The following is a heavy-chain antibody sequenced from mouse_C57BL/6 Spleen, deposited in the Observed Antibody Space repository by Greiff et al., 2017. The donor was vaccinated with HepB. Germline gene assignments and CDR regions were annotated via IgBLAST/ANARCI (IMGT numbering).Heavy chain of an antibody. Sequence: QVQLQQSGPELVKPGASVKLSCKASGYTFTSYDINWVKQRPGQGLGWIGWIYPRDGSTKYNEKFKGKATLTVDTSSSTAYMELHSLTSEDSAVYFCAREGDYYYGSSYYFDYWGQGTTLTVSS. D-gene: IGHD1-1*01. CDR2: IYPRDGST. V-gene: IGHV1-85*01. CDR1: GYTFTSYD. CDR3: AREGDYYYGSSYYFDY. J-gene: IGHJ2*01.